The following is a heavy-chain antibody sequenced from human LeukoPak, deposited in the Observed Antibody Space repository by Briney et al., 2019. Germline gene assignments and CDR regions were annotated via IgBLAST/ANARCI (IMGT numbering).Heavy chain of an antibody. CDR3: ARDRRLGYSSGWYNWFDP. D-gene: IGHD6-19*01. Sequence: SETLSLTCAVYGGSFSGYYWSWIRQPPGKGLEWIGEINHSGSTNYNPSLKSRVTIPVDTSKNQFSLKLSSVTAADTAVYYCARDRRLGYSSGWYNWFDPWGQGTLVTVSS. V-gene: IGHV4-34*01. J-gene: IGHJ5*02. CDR1: GGSFSGYY. CDR2: INHSGST.